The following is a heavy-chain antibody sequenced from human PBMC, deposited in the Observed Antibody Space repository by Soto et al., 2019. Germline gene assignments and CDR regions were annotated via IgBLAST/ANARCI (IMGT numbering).Heavy chain of an antibody. D-gene: IGHD3-22*01. CDR1: GFTFSSYA. V-gene: IGHV3-30*18. J-gene: IGHJ4*02. CDR2: ISNDGSYK. CDR3: AKDLYYYDSSLDDY. Sequence: QVHLAESGGGVVQPGRSLRLSCAGSGFTFSSYAMHWVRQAPGKGLEWVAVISNDGSYKYYADSLKGRFIISRDNSKNTLDLQMNSLRAEDTAVYYCAKDLYYYDSSLDDYWGQGTLVSVSS.